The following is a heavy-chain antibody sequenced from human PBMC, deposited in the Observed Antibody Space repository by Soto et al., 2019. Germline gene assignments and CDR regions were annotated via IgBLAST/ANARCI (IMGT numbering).Heavy chain of an antibody. D-gene: IGHD2-8*01. V-gene: IGHV4-59*01. Sequence: SETLSLTCTVSGGSISSYYWSWIRQPPGKGLEWIGYIYYSGSTNYNPSLKSRVTISVDTSKNQFSLKLSSVTAADTAVYYCARDFGYCTNGVCDQSTLYGMDVWGQGTTVTVSS. CDR3: ARDFGYCTNGVCDQSTLYGMDV. J-gene: IGHJ6*02. CDR1: GGSISSYY. CDR2: IYYSGST.